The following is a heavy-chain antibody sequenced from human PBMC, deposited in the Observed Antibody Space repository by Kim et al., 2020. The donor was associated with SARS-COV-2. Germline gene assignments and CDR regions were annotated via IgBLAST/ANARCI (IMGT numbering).Heavy chain of an antibody. V-gene: IGHV3-23*01. J-gene: IGHJ1*01. CDR3: SKGWPT. D-gene: IGHD1-26*01. CDR2: ISGSGGRT. CDR1: GFTFASSA. Sequence: GGSLRLSCAASGFTFASSAMNWVRQAPGKGLEWVSEISGSGGRTNYADSVTGRFSFSRANSKNTLYLQINSIRAEDTAVYYWSKGWPTWGQGNLVTVTS.